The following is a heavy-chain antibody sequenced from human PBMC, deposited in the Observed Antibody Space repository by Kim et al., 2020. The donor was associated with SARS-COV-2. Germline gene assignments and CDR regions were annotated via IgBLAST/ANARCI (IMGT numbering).Heavy chain of an antibody. J-gene: IGHJ6*01. CDR1: GFTFSSYS. CDR3: XRIRXYTIFXVVIXXTYGXDV. V-gene: IGHV3-48*02. Sequence: GGSLRLXCAASGFTFSSYSMNWVRQAPGKGLXXVSXXXSXSXTIYYAXXVKGRXXISRXNAKNXLYLXXNSLXDEDTXVYYXXRIRXYTIFXVVIXXTYGXDVXXXGT. CDR2: XXSXSXTI. D-gene: IGHD3-3*01.